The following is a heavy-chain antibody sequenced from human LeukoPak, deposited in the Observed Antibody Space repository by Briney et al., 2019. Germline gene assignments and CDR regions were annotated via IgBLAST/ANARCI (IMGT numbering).Heavy chain of an antibody. Sequence: PSETLSLTCAVYGGSFRDYCWSWIRQPPGKGLEWIGEINHSGSTNYNPSLKSRVTISLDTSKSQFSLKLSSVTAADTAVYYCARAPYLTGGSWGQGILVAVSS. V-gene: IGHV4-34*01. CDR1: GGSFRDYC. D-gene: IGHD2-8*02. CDR2: INHSGST. J-gene: IGHJ3*01. CDR3: ARAPYLTGGS.